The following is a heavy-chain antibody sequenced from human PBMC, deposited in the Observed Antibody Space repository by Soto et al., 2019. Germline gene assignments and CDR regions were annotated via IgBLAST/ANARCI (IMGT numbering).Heavy chain of an antibody. V-gene: IGHV1-8*01. CDR1: GYTFTSYD. J-gene: IGHJ6*02. CDR3: AREKTSYGMDV. Sequence: QVQLVQSGAEVKKPGASVKVSCKASGYTFTSYDLNWGGKAPGQGLEWMGWMNPNSGNTGYAQKFQGRVTMTRNTSISTAYMELSSLRSEDTAVYYCAREKTSYGMDVWGQGTTVTVSS. CDR2: MNPNSGNT.